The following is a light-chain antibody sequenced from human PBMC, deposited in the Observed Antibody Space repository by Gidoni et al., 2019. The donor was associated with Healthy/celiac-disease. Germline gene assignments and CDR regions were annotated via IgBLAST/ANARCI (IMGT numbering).Light chain of an antibody. V-gene: IGLV1-40*01. CDR2: GNS. J-gene: IGLJ1*01. Sequence: QSVLTQPPSVSGAPGQRGPISCTGSSSNLGAGYDVHWYQQLPGTAPKLLIYGNSNRPSGVPDRFSGSKSGTSASLAIPGLQAEDEADYSCQSYDSSLSGSYVFGTGTKVTVL. CDR1: SSNLGAGYD. CDR3: QSYDSSLSGSYV.